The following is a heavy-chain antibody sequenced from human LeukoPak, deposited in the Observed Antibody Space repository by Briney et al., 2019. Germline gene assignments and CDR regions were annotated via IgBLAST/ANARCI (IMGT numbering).Heavy chain of an antibody. Sequence: GGSLRLSCAASGFTFDDYAMHWVRQAPGKGLEWVSGISWNSGSIGYADSVKGRFTISRDNAKNSLYLQMNSLRAEDTALYYCAKDSNARIRTIPTKAVAGRRDTKRCFDYWGQGTLVTVSS. CDR2: ISWNSGSI. J-gene: IGHJ4*02. V-gene: IGHV3-9*01. CDR3: AKDSNARIRTIPTKAVAGRRDTKRCFDY. D-gene: IGHD6-19*01. CDR1: GFTFDDYA.